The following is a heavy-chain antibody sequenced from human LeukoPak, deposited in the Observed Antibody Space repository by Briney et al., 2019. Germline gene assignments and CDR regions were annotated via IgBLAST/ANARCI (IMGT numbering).Heavy chain of an antibody. CDR3: AKGKLLNY. Sequence: PGGSLRLSCAASGFTFDTYAMSWVRQAPGKGLEWVSGISWNSGSIGYADSVKGRFTISRDNAKNSLYLQMNSLRAEDTALYYCAKGKLLNYWGQGTLVTVSS. J-gene: IGHJ4*02. D-gene: IGHD2-15*01. V-gene: IGHV3-9*01. CDR1: GFTFDTYA. CDR2: ISWNSGSI.